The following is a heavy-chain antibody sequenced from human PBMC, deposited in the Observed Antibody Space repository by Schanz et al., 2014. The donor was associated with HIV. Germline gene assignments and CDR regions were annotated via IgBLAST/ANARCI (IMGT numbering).Heavy chain of an antibody. CDR3: AKDPSDREKAFDY. V-gene: IGHV3-30*02. CDR1: GFTFRNYA. J-gene: IGHJ4*02. CDR2: LWFDGSID. Sequence: VQLLESGGHLVQPGGSLSLSCAASGFTFRNYAMHLVRQVPGKGLEWVAILWFDGSIDYYVDSVRGRFTISRDNSKNTLYLQMNSLRAEDTAVFYCAKDPSDREKAFDYWGQGTLVTVSS. D-gene: IGHD3-22*01.